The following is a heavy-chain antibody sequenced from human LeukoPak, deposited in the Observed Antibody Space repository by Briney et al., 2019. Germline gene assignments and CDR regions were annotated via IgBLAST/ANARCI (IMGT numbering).Heavy chain of an antibody. CDR1: GFTFSSYS. V-gene: IGHV3-48*01. Sequence: TRGSLRLSCAASGFTFSSYSMTWVRQAPGKGLEWVSYISGSSSTIYYADSVKGRFTISRDNSKNTLYLQMNSLRAEDTAVYYCARTEGYCSGGSCYARYFDYWGQGTLVTVSS. CDR2: ISGSSSTI. D-gene: IGHD2-15*01. J-gene: IGHJ4*02. CDR3: ARTEGYCSGGSCYARYFDY.